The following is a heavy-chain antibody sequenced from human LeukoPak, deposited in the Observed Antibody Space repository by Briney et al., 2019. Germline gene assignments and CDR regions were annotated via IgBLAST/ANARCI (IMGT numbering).Heavy chain of an antibody. V-gene: IGHV4-59*01. CDR1: GGSISSYY. Sequence: SETLSLTCAVSGGSISSYYWSWIRQPPGKGLEWVGYIYYSGSTNYNPSLTSRVTISVYTAKNKFSLKLSSVTAADTAVYYRARVAKRNYYFDYWGQGTLVTVSS. J-gene: IGHJ4*02. CDR2: IYYSGST. D-gene: IGHD4/OR15-4a*01. CDR3: ARVAKRNYYFDY.